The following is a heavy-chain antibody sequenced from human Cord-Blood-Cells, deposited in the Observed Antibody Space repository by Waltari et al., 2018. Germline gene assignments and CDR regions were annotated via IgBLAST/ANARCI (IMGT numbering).Heavy chain of an antibody. CDR2: INHSGST. D-gene: IGHD3-22*01. J-gene: IGHJ4*02. Sequence: GSFSGYYWSWIRQPPGKGLEWIGEINHSGSTNYNPSLKSRVTISVDTSKNQFSLKLSSVTAADTAVYYCARGGGLYYYDSSGFDYWGQGTLVTVSS. V-gene: IGHV4-34*01. CDR3: ARGGGLYYYDSSGFDY. CDR1: GSFSGYY.